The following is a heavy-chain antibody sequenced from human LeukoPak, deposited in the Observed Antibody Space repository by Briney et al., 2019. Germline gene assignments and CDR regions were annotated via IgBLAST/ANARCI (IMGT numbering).Heavy chain of an antibody. CDR1: GFTFSSYS. V-gene: IGHV3-21*01. CDR2: ISSSSSYI. Sequence: GGSLRLSCAASGFTFSSYSMNWVRQAPGKGLEWVSSISSSSSYIYYADSVKGRFTISRGNAKNSLYLQMNSLRAEDTAVYYCARDPGVPAAVLDYWGQGTLVTVSS. CDR3: ARDPGVPAAVLDY. D-gene: IGHD2-2*01. J-gene: IGHJ4*02.